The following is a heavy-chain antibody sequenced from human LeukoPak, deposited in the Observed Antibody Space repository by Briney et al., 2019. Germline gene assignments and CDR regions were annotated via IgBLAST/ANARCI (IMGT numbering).Heavy chain of an antibody. CDR2: IYYSGST. CDR3: ARASGDYDILTGYYPGGWFDP. J-gene: IGHJ5*02. CDR1: GGSISSGDYY. V-gene: IGHV4-30-4*01. D-gene: IGHD3-9*01. Sequence: TSQTLSLTCTVSGGSISSGDYYWSWIRQPPGKGLEWIGYIYYSGSTYYNPSLKSRVTISVYTSKNQFSLKLSSVTAADTAVYYCARASGDYDILTGYYPGGWFDPWGPGTLVTVSS.